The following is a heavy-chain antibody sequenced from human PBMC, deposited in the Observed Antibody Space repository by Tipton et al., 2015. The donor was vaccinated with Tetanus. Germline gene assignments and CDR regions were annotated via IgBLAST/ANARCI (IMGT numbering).Heavy chain of an antibody. CDR3: ARDRFGDNYDIPSNWFGP. V-gene: IGHV3-30*07. CDR1: GFTFGHHA. CDR2: ISFDGAEH. D-gene: IGHD3-9*01. Sequence: SLRLSCVGSGFTFGHHALHWVRQAPGKGLEWVAVISFDGAEHFYADSVKGRLTMSRDNAKNTLYLQMNSLRAEDTAVYYCARDRFGDNYDIPSNWFGPWGQGTLVTVSS. J-gene: IGHJ5*02.